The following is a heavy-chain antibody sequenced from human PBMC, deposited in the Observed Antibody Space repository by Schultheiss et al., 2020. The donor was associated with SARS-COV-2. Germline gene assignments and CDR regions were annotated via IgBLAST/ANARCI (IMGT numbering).Heavy chain of an antibody. D-gene: IGHD4-17*01. Sequence: GGSLRLSCAASGFTFSSYAMSWVRQAPGKGLEWVSAISGSGGSTYYADSVKGRFTISRDNSKNTLSLQMNSLRAEDTAVYYCARQGPSTVTMGAFDIWGQGTMVTVSS. CDR1: GFTFSSYA. CDR2: ISGSGGST. V-gene: IGHV3-23*01. J-gene: IGHJ3*02. CDR3: ARQGPSTVTMGAFDI.